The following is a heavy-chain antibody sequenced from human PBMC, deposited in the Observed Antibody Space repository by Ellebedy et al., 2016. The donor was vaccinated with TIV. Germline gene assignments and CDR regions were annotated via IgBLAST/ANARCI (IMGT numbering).Heavy chain of an antibody. CDR1: GGTFSSYA. V-gene: IGHV1-69*04. D-gene: IGHD5-18*01. CDR3: ARDSVDTAMVTGDY. J-gene: IGHJ4*02. CDR2: IIPILGIA. Sequence: AASVKVSCKASGGTFSSYAISWARQAPGQGLEWMGRIIPILGIANYAQKFQGRVTITADKSTSTAYMELSSLRSEDTAVYYCARDSVDTAMVTGDYWGQGTLVTVSS.